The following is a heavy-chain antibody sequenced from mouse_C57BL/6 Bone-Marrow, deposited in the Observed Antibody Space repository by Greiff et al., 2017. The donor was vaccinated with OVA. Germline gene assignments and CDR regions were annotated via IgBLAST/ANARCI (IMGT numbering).Heavy chain of an antibody. V-gene: IGHV1-74*01. D-gene: IGHD1-1*01. CDR3: AIGDDYGSSYLGYAMDY. CDR1: GYTFTSYW. Sequence: QVQLQQSGAELVKPGASVKVSCKASGYTFTSYWMHWVKQRPGTGLEWIGRIHPSDSDPNYHHKFQGKATLTVAKSSSTAYMQLSSLTSEDAAVDYCAIGDDYGSSYLGYAMDYWGQGTSGTVSS. CDR2: IHPSDSDP. J-gene: IGHJ4*01.